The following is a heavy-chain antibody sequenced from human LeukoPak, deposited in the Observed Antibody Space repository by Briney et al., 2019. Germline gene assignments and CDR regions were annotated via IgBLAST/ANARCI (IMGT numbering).Heavy chain of an antibody. CDR2: IYYSGST. Sequence: SETLSLTCTVSGGSVSSGSYYWSWIRQPPGKGLEWIGYIYYSGSTYYNPSLKSRVTISVDTSKNQFSLKLSSVTAADTAVYYCARDSSYYDFWSGYDDYYYYGMDVWGQGTTVTVSS. V-gene: IGHV4-31*03. CDR3: ARDSSYYDFWSGYDDYYYYGMDV. D-gene: IGHD3-3*01. J-gene: IGHJ6*02. CDR1: GGSVSSGSYY.